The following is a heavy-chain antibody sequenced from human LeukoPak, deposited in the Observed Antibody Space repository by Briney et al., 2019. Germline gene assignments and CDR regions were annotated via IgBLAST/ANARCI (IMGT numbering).Heavy chain of an antibody. CDR1: GYTFTSYD. D-gene: IGHD6-13*01. Sequence: ASVKVSCKASGYTFTSYDINWVRQATGQGLEWMGWMNPNSGNTGYAQKFQGRVTMTRNTSISTAYMELSSLRSEDTAVCCCARGPIGSSWFGLDYWGQGTLVTVSS. CDR2: MNPNSGNT. J-gene: IGHJ4*02. CDR3: ARGPIGSSWFGLDY. V-gene: IGHV1-8*01.